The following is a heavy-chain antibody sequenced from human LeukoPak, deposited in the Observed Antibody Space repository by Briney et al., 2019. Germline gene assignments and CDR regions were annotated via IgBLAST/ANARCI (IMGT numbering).Heavy chain of an antibody. Sequence: PGGSLRLSCTASGFTLSTYAMNWVRQAPGKGLEWVSSISHSGDTSDYADSVKGRFTISRGNSKNTLYLQMNSLKTEDTAVYYCTRSGYPFDYWGQGTLVTVSS. CDR3: TRSGYPFDY. J-gene: IGHJ4*02. V-gene: IGHV3-23*01. D-gene: IGHD5-12*01. CDR2: ISHSGDTS. CDR1: GFTLSTYA.